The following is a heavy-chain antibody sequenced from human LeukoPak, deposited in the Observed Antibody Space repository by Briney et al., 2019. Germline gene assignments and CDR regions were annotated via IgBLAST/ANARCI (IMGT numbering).Heavy chain of an antibody. D-gene: IGHD2-15*01. J-gene: IGHJ4*02. V-gene: IGHV3-23*01. Sequence: PGGSLRLSCAASGFTFSSYAMSWVRQAPGKGLEWVSAISGSGGTTNYPDSVKGRFTISRDNSKNTLYLQMNSLRAEDTAMYYCAKRYCSGDNCYFFGHWGQGTLVTVSS. CDR1: GFTFSSYA. CDR2: ISGSGGTT. CDR3: AKRYCSGDNCYFFGH.